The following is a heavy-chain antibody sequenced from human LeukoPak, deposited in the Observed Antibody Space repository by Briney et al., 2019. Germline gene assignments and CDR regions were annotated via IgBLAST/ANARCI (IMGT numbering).Heavy chain of an antibody. V-gene: IGHV4-38-2*02. D-gene: IGHD4-17*01. CDR2: IYHTGTT. J-gene: IGHJ1*01. Sequence: PSETLSLTCTVSGYSISSGFHWSWIRQPPGKGLEWIGSIYHTGTTYYNPSLKSRVTISVDPSKNQSSLKLSSVTAADTAVYYCARAGPQYGDPEYSQYWGQGTLVTISS. CDR1: GYSISSGFH. CDR3: ARAGPQYGDPEYSQY.